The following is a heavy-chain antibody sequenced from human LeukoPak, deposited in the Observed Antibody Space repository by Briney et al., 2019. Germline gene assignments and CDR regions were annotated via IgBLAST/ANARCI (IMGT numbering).Heavy chain of an antibody. CDR2: INEDGSEK. D-gene: IGHD2-2*01. CDR1: GFTFTKFW. V-gene: IGHV3-7*04. Sequence: GGSLRLSCAASGFTFTKFWMSWVRQAPGEGLEWVANINEDGSEKFYVDSVKGRFTISRDSAKNSLHLQMNSLRAEDTAVYYCARGTTSRYHNFPYWGQGTLVTVSS. CDR3: ARGTTSRYHNFPY. J-gene: IGHJ4*02.